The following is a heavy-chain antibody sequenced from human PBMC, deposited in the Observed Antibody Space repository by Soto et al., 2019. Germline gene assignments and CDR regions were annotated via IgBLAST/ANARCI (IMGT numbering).Heavy chain of an antibody. D-gene: IGHD3-3*01. CDR2: FDPGGGET. CDR1: GYTKTELS. CDR3: AILELYVKRRRDYYYYGMDV. J-gene: IGHJ6*04. V-gene: IGHV1-24*01. Sequence: ALVKVSWKVSGYTKTELSMDRVRQANGKGHEWMGGFDPGGGETIYAQKFQGRVTMTRDTSTGTVYMELSSLRSEDTAVYYCAILELYVKRRRDYYYYGMDVWGKGTTVTVSS.